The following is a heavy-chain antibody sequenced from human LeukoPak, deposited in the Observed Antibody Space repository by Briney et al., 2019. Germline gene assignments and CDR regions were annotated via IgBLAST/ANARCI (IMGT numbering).Heavy chain of an antibody. CDR1: GFTFSSYA. Sequence: PGGSLRLSCAASGFTFSSYAMHWVRQAPGKGLEWVAVISHDGSNKYYADSVKGRFTISRDNSKNTLYLQMNSLRAEDTAVYYCAKEDTMSYMDVWGKGTTVTISS. D-gene: IGHD3-10*02. V-gene: IGHV3-30*04. J-gene: IGHJ6*03. CDR2: ISHDGSNK. CDR3: AKEDTMSYMDV.